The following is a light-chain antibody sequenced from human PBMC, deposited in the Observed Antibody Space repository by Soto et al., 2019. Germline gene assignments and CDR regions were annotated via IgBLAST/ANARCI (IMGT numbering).Light chain of an antibody. J-gene: IGLJ2*01. CDR3: QVWDSGIDQVV. CDR2: DDT. Sequence: SYELTQPPSMSVAPGQTASIACGGNNIGSRSVHWYQQRPGQAPVLVLYDDTDRPSAIPERFSGSNSGNTATLTISGVEAGDEADYYCQVWDSGIDQVVFGGGTQLTVL. V-gene: IGLV3-21*02. CDR1: NIGSRS.